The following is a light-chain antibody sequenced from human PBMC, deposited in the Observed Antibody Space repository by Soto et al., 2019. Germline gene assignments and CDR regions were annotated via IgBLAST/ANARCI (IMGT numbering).Light chain of an antibody. V-gene: IGLV2-14*01. CDR1: SSDFGTYNY. J-gene: IGLJ2*01. CDR3: SSYTTSNTVI. CDR2: EVS. Sequence: QSVLTQPASVPGSPGQSITISCTGTSSDFGTYNYVSWYQQHPGKVPKLMIYEVSNRPSGVSSRFSGSKSGNTASLTISGLQAEDEADYYCSSYTTSNTVIFGGGTKVTVL.